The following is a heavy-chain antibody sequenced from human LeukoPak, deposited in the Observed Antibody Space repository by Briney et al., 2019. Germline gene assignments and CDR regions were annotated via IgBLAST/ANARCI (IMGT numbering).Heavy chain of an antibody. Sequence: PGGSLRLSCAASGFTFSNYALHWVRQAPGKGLEWVAVISYDGTIEYHADSVKGRFTISRDNSKNTLYLQMNSLRAEDTAVYYCAKDPTYFYDSGSSGPHYFDYWGQGTLVTVSS. CDR1: GFTFSNYA. V-gene: IGHV3-30*01. J-gene: IGHJ4*02. CDR2: ISYDGTIE. D-gene: IGHD3-10*01. CDR3: AKDPTYFYDSGSSGPHYFDY.